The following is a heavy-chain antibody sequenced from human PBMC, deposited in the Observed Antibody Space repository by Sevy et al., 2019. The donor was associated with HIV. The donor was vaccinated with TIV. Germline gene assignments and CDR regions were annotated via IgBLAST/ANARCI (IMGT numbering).Heavy chain of an antibody. CDR3: ARDANDYGDLDFDY. V-gene: IGHV3-48*02. Sequence: GGSLRLSCAASGFTFSSYSMNWVRQAPGKGLEWVSYISSSSSTIYYADSVKGRFTISRDNAKNSLYLQMNSLRDEDTAVYYCARDANDYGDLDFDYWGQRTLVTVSS. CDR2: ISSSSSTI. J-gene: IGHJ4*02. CDR1: GFTFSSYS. D-gene: IGHD4-17*01.